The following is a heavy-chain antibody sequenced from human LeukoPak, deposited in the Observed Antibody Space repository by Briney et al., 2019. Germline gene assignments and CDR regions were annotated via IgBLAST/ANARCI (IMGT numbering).Heavy chain of an antibody. CDR1: GFTFSRYW. CDR2: IKSDGKT. J-gene: IGHJ1*01. D-gene: IGHD3-3*01. V-gene: IGHV3-74*01. Sequence: GGSLRLSCEASGFTFSRYWMHWVRQAPGKGLVWVSRIKSDGKTNYADSVKGRFTISRDKAKNTVSLQMNSLRADDTGVYYCARAPSEVGGYYPEYFRHWGQGTLVTVSS. CDR3: ARAPSEVGGYYPEYFRH.